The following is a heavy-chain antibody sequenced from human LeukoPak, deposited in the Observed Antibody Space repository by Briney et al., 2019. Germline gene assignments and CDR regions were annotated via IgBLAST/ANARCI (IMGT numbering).Heavy chain of an antibody. J-gene: IGHJ4*02. Sequence: GGSLRLSCAASGFTFSSYGMHWVRQAPGKGLEWVANIKQDGSEKYYVDSVKGRFTISRDNAKNSLYLQMNSLRAEDTAVYYCARVDHGVYLRGVYFWSGYFDYWGQGTLVTVSS. D-gene: IGHD3-3*01. CDR2: IKQDGSEK. CDR1: GFTFSSYG. CDR3: ARVDHGVYLRGVYFWSGYFDY. V-gene: IGHV3-7*01.